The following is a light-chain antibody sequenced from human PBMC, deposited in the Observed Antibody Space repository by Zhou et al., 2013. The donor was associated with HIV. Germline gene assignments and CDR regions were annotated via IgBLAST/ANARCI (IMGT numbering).Light chain of an antibody. CDR1: QSVSSN. J-gene: IGKJ3*01. CDR3: QQRGNWPVT. Sequence: EIVLTQSPATLSVSPGERATLSCRASQSVSSNLAWFQQKPGQAPRLLIYDASIRATGTPDRFSGSGSGTDFTLTISSLEPEDFAVYYCQQRGNWPVTFGPGTKVDIK. V-gene: IGKV3-11*01. CDR2: DAS.